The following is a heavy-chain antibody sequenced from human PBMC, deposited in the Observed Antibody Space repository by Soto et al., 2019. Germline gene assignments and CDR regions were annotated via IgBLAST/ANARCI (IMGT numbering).Heavy chain of an antibody. CDR2: IRSRRYGGAA. V-gene: IGHV3-49*03. Sequence: EVQLVESGGGLEQPGRSLRLSCKTSGYSFEGYGVSWFRRAPGKGLEWVAFIRSRRYGGAADYAASVMGRFTISRDDPSSIAYLKMNSLKIDDTAVYYCTRIYGSGTYLPDFWGPGTLVTVSS. D-gene: IGHD3-10*01. CDR1: GYSFEGYG. CDR3: TRIYGSGTYLPDF. J-gene: IGHJ4*02.